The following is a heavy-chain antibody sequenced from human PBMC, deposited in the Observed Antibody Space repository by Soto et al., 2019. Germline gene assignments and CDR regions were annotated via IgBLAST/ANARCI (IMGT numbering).Heavy chain of an antibody. Sequence: SETLSLTCTVSGGSISSYYWSWIRQPPGKGLEWIGYIYYSGSTNYNPSLKSRVTISVDTSKNQFSLKLSSVTAADTAVYYCASGGIAVAGYLDYWGQGTLVTVSS. CDR3: ASGGIAVAGYLDY. J-gene: IGHJ4*02. V-gene: IGHV4-59*01. CDR1: GGSISSYY. CDR2: IYYSGST. D-gene: IGHD6-19*01.